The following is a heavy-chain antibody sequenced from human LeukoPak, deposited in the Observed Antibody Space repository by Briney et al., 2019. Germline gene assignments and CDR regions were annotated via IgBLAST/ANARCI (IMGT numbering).Heavy chain of an antibody. CDR1: GSSMNLYS. J-gene: IGHJ3*02. V-gene: IGHV4-59*12. Sequence: PSETLSLTCSVSGSSMNLYSWNWIRQSPGKGLEWIAYMYYSGTTNYNPSLENRAAISLDLSRHQFSLRLNSVTAGDTAVYYCARAVRDYDILTGYYHDDAFDIWGQGTMVTVSS. D-gene: IGHD3-9*01. CDR2: MYYSGTT. CDR3: ARAVRDYDILTGYYHDDAFDI.